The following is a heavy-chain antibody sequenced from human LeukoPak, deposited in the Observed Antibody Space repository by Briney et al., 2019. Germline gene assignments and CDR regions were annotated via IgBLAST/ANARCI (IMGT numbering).Heavy chain of an antibody. CDR3: ARGSALLPLSFDY. V-gene: IGHV1-69*13. CDR1: GGTFSSYA. D-gene: IGHD2-15*01. J-gene: IGHJ4*02. Sequence: GASVKVSCKASGGTFSSYAISWVRQAPGQGLEWMGGIIPIFGTANYAQKFQGRVTITADESTSTAYMELSSLRSEDTAVYYCARGSALLPLSFDYGGQGPLVPFSS. CDR2: IIPIFGTA.